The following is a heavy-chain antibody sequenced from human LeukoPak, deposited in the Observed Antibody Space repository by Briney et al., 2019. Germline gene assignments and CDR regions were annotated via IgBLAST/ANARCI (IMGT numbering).Heavy chain of an antibody. Sequence: GGSLRLSCAASGFTFNDYAMHWVRQAPGKGLEWVSSISSSSSYIYYADSVKGRFTISRDNAKNSLYLQMNSLRAEDTAVYYCARVVSSSGRCDYWGQGTLVTVSS. CDR2: ISSSSSYI. J-gene: IGHJ4*02. CDR1: GFTFNDYA. V-gene: IGHV3-21*01. D-gene: IGHD3-22*01. CDR3: ARVVSSSGRCDY.